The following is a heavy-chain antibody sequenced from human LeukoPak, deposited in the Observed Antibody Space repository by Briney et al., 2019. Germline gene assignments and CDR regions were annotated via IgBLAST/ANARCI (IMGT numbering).Heavy chain of an antibody. Sequence: PGGSLRLSCAASGFTFDDYAMHWVRQAPGKGLEWVSGISWNSGSIGYADSVKGRFTISRDNAKNSLYLQMHSLRAEDTAVYYCAKDEAYYDFWSSGRFYYYMDVWGKGTTVTVSS. V-gene: IGHV3-9*01. CDR3: AKDEAYYDFWSSGRFYYYMDV. D-gene: IGHD3-3*01. CDR2: ISWNSGSI. J-gene: IGHJ6*03. CDR1: GFTFDDYA.